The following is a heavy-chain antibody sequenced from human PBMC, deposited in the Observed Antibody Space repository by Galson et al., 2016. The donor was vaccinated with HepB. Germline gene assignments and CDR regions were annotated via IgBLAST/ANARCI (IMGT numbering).Heavy chain of an antibody. CDR3: ARDPSPRGFNYGLRGTFDI. D-gene: IGHD5-18*01. CDR2: IDSTSTAI. CDR1: GFTFSNFG. J-gene: IGHJ3*02. V-gene: IGHV3-48*02. Sequence: SLRLSCAASGFTFSNFGMTWVRQAPGKGLEWLSYIDSTSTAIYYADSLKGRFTISRDDAKNSLYLQMNSLTDEDTAVYYCARDPSPRGFNYGLRGTFDIWGQGTMVTVSS.